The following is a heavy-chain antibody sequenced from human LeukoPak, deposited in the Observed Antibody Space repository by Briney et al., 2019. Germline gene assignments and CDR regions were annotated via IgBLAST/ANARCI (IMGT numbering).Heavy chain of an antibody. Sequence: PGGSLRPSCAASGFIFSSYGMHWVRQAPGKGLEWVTFIQYDGSNKYYADSVKGRFTISRDNSKNTLYLQMNSLRAEDTAVYYCAKGGYCSGGTCYPQYYFDYWGQGALVTVSS. CDR1: GFIFSSYG. V-gene: IGHV3-30*02. CDR2: IQYDGSNK. CDR3: AKGGYCSGGTCYPQYYFDY. J-gene: IGHJ4*02. D-gene: IGHD2-15*01.